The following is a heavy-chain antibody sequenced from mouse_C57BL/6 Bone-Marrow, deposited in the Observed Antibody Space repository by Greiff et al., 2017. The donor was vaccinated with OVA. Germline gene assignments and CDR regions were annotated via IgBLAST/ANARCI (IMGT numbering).Heavy chain of an antibody. CDR3: ARHALNYFDY. D-gene: IGHD1-3*01. CDR1: GYTFTSYW. V-gene: IGHV1-64*01. J-gene: IGHJ2*01. Sequence: QVQLQQPGAELVKPGASVKLSCKASGYTFTSYWMHWVKQRPGQGLEWIGMIHPNSGSTNYNEKFKSKATLTADKSSSTVYMELSRLTSEDSAVYFCARHALNYFDYWGQGTTLTVSS. CDR2: IHPNSGST.